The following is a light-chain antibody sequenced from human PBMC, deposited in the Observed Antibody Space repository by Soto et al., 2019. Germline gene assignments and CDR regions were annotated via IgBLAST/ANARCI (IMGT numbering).Light chain of an antibody. J-gene: IGKJ5*01. CDR1: QSVRSK. CDR3: QQYNNWSSIT. V-gene: IGKV3-15*01. CDR2: GTS. Sequence: DIVMTQSPATLSVSPGERATLSCRASQSVRSKLAWYQQRPGQAPRLLIYGTSTRVTGIPARFSGSGFGTEFTLTISSLQSEDFAVYYCQQYNNWSSITFGQGTRLEIK.